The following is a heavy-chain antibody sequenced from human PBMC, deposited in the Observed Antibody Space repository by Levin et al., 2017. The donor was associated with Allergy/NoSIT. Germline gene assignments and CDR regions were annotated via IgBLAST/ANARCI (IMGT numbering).Heavy chain of an antibody. CDR3: ARSQGSTSPYGPVLEYYFDY. J-gene: IGHJ4*02. D-gene: IGHD2-2*01. CDR2: ISSSGSTI. V-gene: IGHV3-11*01. CDR1: GFTFSDYY. Sequence: GGSLRLSCAASGFTFSDYYMSWIRQAPGKGLEWVSYISSSGSTIYYADSVKGRFTISRDNAKNSLYLQMNSLRAEDTAVYYCARSQGSTSPYGPVLEYYFDYWGQGTLVTVSS.